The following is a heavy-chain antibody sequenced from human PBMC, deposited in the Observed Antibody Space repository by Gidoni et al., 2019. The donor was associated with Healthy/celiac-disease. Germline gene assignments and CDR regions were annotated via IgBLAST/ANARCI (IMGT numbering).Heavy chain of an antibody. D-gene: IGHD3-16*01. CDR3: SSGYSFEAY. CDR2: INSDGSST. Sequence: EVQLVESGGGLVQPGGSLRLSCADSAFTFSNYWMHWVRQAPGKGLVWVSRINSDGSSTNYADSVKGRFTISRDNAKNTLYLQMNGLRVEDTAVYYCSSGYSFEAYWGQGTLVTVSS. J-gene: IGHJ4*02. CDR1: AFTFSNYW. V-gene: IGHV3-74*01.